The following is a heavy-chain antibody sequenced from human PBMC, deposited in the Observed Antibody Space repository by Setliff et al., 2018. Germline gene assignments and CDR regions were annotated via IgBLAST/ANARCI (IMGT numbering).Heavy chain of an antibody. CDR2: INPSGGST. CDR3: ARDGGGRLLLWSTRYFDY. D-gene: IGHD2-21*01. Sequence: ASVKVSCKASGYTFTSYYMHWVRQAPGQGLEWMGIINPSGGSTSYAQKFQGRVTMTRDTSTSTVYMELSSLRSEDTAVYYCARDGGGRLLLWSTRYFDYWGQGTLVTVSS. J-gene: IGHJ4*02. V-gene: IGHV1-46*01. CDR1: GYTFTSYY.